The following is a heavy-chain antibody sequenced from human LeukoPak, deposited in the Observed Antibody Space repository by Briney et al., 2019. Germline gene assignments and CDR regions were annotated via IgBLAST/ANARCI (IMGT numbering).Heavy chain of an antibody. D-gene: IGHD2-8*01. J-gene: IGHJ4*02. CDR3: TTAPMVYAIVFDY. V-gene: IGHV3-15*01. Sequence: PGGSLRLSCAASGFTFSNAWMSWVRQAPGKGLEWVGRIKNKTDGGTTDYAAPVKGRFTISRDDSKNTLYLQMNSLKTEDTAVYYCTTAPMVYAIVFDYWGQGTLVTVSS. CDR2: IKNKTDGGTT. CDR1: GFTFSNAW.